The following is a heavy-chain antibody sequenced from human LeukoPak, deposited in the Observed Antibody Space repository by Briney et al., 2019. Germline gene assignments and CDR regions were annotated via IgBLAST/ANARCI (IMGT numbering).Heavy chain of an antibody. CDR2: INPNTGVA. CDR3: ARDAEFRGVRYYLDY. V-gene: IGHV1-2*02. D-gene: IGHD3-10*01. J-gene: IGHJ4*02. Sequence: ASVKVSCKASGYTFTDYYVHWVRQAPGQGLEWMGWINPNTGVASYAQKFQGRVAVTRDTSINTDHMVLRRLRSDDTAVYYCARDAEFRGVRYYLDYWGQGTLVTVSS. CDR1: GYTFTDYY.